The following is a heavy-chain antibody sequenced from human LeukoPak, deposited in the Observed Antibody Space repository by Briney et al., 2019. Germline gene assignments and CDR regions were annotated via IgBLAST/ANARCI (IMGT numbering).Heavy chain of an antibody. V-gene: IGHV4-34*01. CDR2: INHSGST. D-gene: IGHD3-3*01. CDR1: GGSFSGYY. J-gene: IGHJ6*03. CDR3: ASLYYDFWSGSYYMDV. Sequence: PSETLSLTCAVYGGSFSGYYWSWIRQPPGKGLEWIGEINHSGSTSYNPSLKSRVTISVDTSKNQFSLKLSSVTAADTAVYYCASLYYDFWSGSYYMDVWGKGTTVTVSS.